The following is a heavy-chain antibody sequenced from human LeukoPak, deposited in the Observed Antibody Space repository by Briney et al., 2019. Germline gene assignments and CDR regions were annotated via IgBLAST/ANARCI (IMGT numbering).Heavy chain of an antibody. Sequence: GGSLRLSCAASGFTFSSYWVSWVRQAPGKGLEWVANIKQDGSEKYYVDSVKGRFTISRDNAKNSLYLQMNSLRAEDTAVYYCARGSSGWYSNDAFDIWGQGTMVTVSS. CDR1: GFTFSSYW. D-gene: IGHD6-19*01. CDR2: IKQDGSEK. CDR3: ARGSSGWYSNDAFDI. V-gene: IGHV3-7*01. J-gene: IGHJ3*02.